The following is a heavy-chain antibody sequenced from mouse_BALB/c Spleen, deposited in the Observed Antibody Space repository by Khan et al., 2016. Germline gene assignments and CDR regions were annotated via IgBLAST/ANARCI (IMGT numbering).Heavy chain of an antibody. CDR3: VRDAMDY. V-gene: IGHV1-18*01. CDR2: INPNNGGS. Sequence: VQLKESGPDLVKPGASVKISCKASGYSFTGYYMYWVKQSHEKSLEWIGRINPNNGGSYSNQKFKGKAILTVDKSSSTAYMELRSLTSDDSAVYYYVRDAMDYWGQGTSVTVSS. J-gene: IGHJ4*01. D-gene: IGHD2-14*01. CDR1: GYSFTGYY.